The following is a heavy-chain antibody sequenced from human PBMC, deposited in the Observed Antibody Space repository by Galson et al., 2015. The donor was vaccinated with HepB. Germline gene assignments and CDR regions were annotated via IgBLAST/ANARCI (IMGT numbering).Heavy chain of an antibody. CDR1: GGTFSSYA. CDR3: AGTANYGGSQFDY. V-gene: IGHV1-69*10. J-gene: IGHJ4*02. CDR2: IIPIFGIA. Sequence: SVKVSCKASGGTFSSYAISWVRQAPGQGLEWMGGIIPIFGIANYAQKFQGRVTITADKSTSTAYMELSSLRSEDTAVYYCAGTANYGGSQFDYWGQGTLVTVSS. D-gene: IGHD4-23*01.